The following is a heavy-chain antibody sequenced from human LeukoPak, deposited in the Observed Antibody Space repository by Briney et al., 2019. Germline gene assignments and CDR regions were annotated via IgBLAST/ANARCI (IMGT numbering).Heavy chain of an antibody. CDR3: ARSRSSGWYGVRGGAFDY. V-gene: IGHV4-31*03. CDR1: GGSISSGGHY. Sequence: PSETLSLTCTVSGGSISSGGHYWSWIRQHPGKGLEWIGYIYYSGSTYYNPSLKSRVTISVDTSKNQFSLKLSSVTAADTAVYYCARSRSSGWYGVRGGAFDYWGQGTLVTVSS. D-gene: IGHD6-19*01. J-gene: IGHJ4*02. CDR2: IYYSGST.